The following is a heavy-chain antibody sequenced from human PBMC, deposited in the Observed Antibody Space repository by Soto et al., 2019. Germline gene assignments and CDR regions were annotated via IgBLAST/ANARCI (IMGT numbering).Heavy chain of an antibody. CDR3: VRVVQTPMLLYY. CDR2: ISYAGTDK. V-gene: IGHV3-33*05. Sequence: GGSLRLSCAASGFIFSTYDMHWVRQAPGKGLEWVARISYAGTDKYYADSVKGRFTISRDNSKDTLYLQMNSLRAEDTAVYYCVRVVQTPMLLYYWGQGALVTVSS. CDR1: GFIFSTYD. D-gene: IGHD3-10*01. J-gene: IGHJ4*02.